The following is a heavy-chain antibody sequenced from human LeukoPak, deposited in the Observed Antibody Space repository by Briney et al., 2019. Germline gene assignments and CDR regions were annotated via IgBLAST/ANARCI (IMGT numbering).Heavy chain of an antibody. CDR2: IIPIFGTA. CDR1: GGTFSSYA. V-gene: IGHV1-69*05. J-gene: IGHJ4*02. D-gene: IGHD1-26*01. CDR3: AREQVGATFHYFDY. Sequence: ASVKVSCKASGGTFSSYAISWVRQAPGQGLEWMGGIIPIFGTANYAQKFQGRVTITTDESTSTAYMELSSLRSEDTAVYYCAREQVGATFHYFDYWGQGTLVTVSP.